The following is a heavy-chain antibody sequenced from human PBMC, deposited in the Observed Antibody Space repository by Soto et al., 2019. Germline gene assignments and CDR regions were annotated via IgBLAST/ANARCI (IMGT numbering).Heavy chain of an antibody. Sequence: WASVKVSCKASGYTFTGYYMHWVRQAPGQGLEWMGWINPNSGGTNYAQKFQGWVTMTRDTSISTAYMELSRLRSDDTAVYYCARAANTRIQLCPGAYWGQGTLVTVSS. J-gene: IGHJ4*02. V-gene: IGHV1-2*04. CDR3: ARAANTRIQLCPGAY. D-gene: IGHD5-18*01. CDR1: GYTFTGYY. CDR2: INPNSGGT.